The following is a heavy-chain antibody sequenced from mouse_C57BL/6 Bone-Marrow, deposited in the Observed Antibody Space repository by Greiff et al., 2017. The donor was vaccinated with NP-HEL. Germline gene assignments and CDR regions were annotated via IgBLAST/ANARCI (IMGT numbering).Heavy chain of an antibody. CDR1: YTFSRRVH. CDR3: SEDSAVYYCASRLYYYGSSQGAYWYFDV. V-gene: IGHV1-87*01. D-gene: IGHD1-1*01. CDR2: GQGLEWIG. Sequence: VQLQQSGPELARPWASVKISCQAFYTFSRRVHFAIRDTNYWMQWVKQRPGQGLEWIGAIYPGNGDTSYNQKFKGKATLTADKSSSTAYMQLSSLTSEDSAVYYCASRLYYYGSSQGAYWYFDVWGTGTTVTVSS. J-gene: IGHJ1*03.